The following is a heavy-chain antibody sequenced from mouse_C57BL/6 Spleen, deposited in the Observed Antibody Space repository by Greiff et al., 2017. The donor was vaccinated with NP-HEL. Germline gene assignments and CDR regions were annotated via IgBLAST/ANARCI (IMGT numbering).Heavy chain of an antibody. CDR2: IDPNSGGT. D-gene: IGHD1-1*01. V-gene: IGHV1-72*01. CDR1: GYTFTSYW. J-gene: IGHJ1*03. CDR3: ASHYYGSSYVGWYFDV. Sequence: QVQLQQPGAELVKPGASVKLSCKASGYTFTSYWMHWVKQRPGRGLEWIGRIDPNSGGTKYNEKFRSKATLTVDKPSSTAYKQLSSLTSEDSAVYYCASHYYGSSYVGWYFDVWGTGTTVTVSS.